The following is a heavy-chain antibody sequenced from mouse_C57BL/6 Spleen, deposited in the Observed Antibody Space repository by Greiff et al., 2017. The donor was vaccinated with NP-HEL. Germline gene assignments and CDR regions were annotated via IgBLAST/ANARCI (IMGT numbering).Heavy chain of an antibody. J-gene: IGHJ4*01. CDR3: ARLGSYAMDY. CDR2: ISSGSSTI. Sequence: DVKLVESGGGLVKPGGSLKLSCAASGFTFSDYGMHWVRQAPEKGLEWVAYISSGSSTIYYADTVKGRFTISRDNAKNTLFLQMTSLRSEDTAMYYCARLGSYAMDYWGQGTSVTVSS. V-gene: IGHV5-17*01. CDR1: GFTFSDYG. D-gene: IGHD4-1*01.